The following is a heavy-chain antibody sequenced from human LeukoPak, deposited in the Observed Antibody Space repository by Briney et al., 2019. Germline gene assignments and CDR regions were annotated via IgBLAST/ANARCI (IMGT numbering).Heavy chain of an antibody. D-gene: IGHD3-22*01. CDR2: ISRSGVAT. CDR3: AKHSHDGSAPYYEVQLDY. V-gene: IGHV3-23*01. CDR1: GFTFSSYA. J-gene: IGHJ4*02. Sequence: GGSLRLSCAASGFTFSSYAMSWVRQAPGKGLEWVSTISRSGVATYYANSVKGRFTISRDNSKNTVYLQMHSLRAEDTAIYYCAKHSHDGSAPYYEVQLDYWGQGTLVTVSS.